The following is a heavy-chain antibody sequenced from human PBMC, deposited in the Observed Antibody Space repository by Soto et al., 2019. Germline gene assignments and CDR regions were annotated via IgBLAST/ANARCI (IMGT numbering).Heavy chain of an antibody. Sequence: SETLSLTCAVYGGSFSGYYWSWIRQPPGKGLEWIGEINHSGSTNYNPSLKSRVTISVDTSKNQFSLKLSSVTAADTAVYYCARGRSVAGTYYYYYGMDVWGQGTTVTVSS. CDR3: ARGRSVAGTYYYYYGMDV. CDR2: INHSGST. CDR1: GGSFSGYY. J-gene: IGHJ6*02. D-gene: IGHD6-19*01. V-gene: IGHV4-34*01.